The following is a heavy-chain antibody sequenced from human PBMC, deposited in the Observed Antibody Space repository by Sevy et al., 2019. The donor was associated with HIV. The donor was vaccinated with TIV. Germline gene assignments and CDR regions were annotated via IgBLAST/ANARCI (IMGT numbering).Heavy chain of an antibody. Sequence: RGESLKISCQGSGYNFASYWIAWVRQMPGKGLEWMGIIFPGDSETSYSSSFQGQVTISADKSMQTAYLQWSSLKTSDTAIYYCAGKDMEENWFDPWGQGTLVTVSS. V-gene: IGHV5-51*01. CDR1: GYNFASYW. D-gene: IGHD1-1*01. CDR2: IFPGDSET. CDR3: AGKDMEENWFDP. J-gene: IGHJ5*02.